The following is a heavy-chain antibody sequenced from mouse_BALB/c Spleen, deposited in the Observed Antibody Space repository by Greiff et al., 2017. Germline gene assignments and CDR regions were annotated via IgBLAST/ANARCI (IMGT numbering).Heavy chain of an antibody. V-gene: IGHV1S127*01. D-gene: IGHD2-14*01. CDR3: TRGEVRRNYYAMDY. CDR1: GYTFTSYW. Sequence: QVQLKQPGAELVKPGASVKMSCKASGYTFTSYWMHWVKQRPGQGLEWIGVIDPSDSYTSYNQKFKGKATLTVDTSSSTAYMQLSSLTSEDSAVYYCTRGEVRRNYYAMDYWGQGTSVTVSS. CDR2: IDPSDSYT. J-gene: IGHJ4*01.